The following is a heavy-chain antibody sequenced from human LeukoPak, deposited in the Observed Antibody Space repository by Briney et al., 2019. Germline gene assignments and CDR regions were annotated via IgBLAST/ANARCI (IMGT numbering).Heavy chain of an antibody. J-gene: IGHJ4*02. D-gene: IGHD3-10*01. Sequence: LETLSLTCTVSGGSISSSSYYWGWIRQPPGKGLEWIGSIYYSGSTYYNPSLKSRVTVSVDTSKNQFSLKLSSVTAADTAVYYCARSGGDPLLWFGELLDYWGQGTLVTVSS. CDR2: IYYSGST. CDR3: ARSGGDPLLWFGELLDY. V-gene: IGHV4-39*01. CDR1: GGSISSSSYY.